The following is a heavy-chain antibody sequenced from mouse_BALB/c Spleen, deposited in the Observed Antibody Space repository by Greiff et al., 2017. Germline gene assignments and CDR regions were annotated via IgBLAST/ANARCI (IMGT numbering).Heavy chain of an antibody. CDR1: GYSFTSYW. J-gene: IGHJ4*01. D-gene: IGHD2-4*01. Sequence: QVQLQQSGPQLVRPGASVKISCKASGYSFTSYWMHWVKQRPGQGLEWIGMIDPSDSETRLNQKFKDKATLTVDKSSSTAYMQLSSPTSEDSAVYYCVRGMITTLYAMDYWGQGTSVTVSS. V-gene: IGHV1S127*01. CDR3: VRGMITTLYAMDY. CDR2: IDPSDSET.